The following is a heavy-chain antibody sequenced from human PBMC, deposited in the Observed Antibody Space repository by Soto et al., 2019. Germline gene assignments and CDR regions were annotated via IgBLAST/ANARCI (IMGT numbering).Heavy chain of an antibody. CDR1: GGTFRNHV. J-gene: IGHJ4*02. D-gene: IGHD3-10*01. CDR3: ARDLEFRDGNISHLDY. V-gene: IGHV1-69*13. CDR2: IIPIIGTP. Sequence: SVKVSCKASGGTFRNHVFNWVRQAPGQGLEWMGGIIPIIGTPNYAQKFQGRVTITADASTSTVYLEVSSLRSQDTAVYYCARDLEFRDGNISHLDYWGQGTLVTVSS.